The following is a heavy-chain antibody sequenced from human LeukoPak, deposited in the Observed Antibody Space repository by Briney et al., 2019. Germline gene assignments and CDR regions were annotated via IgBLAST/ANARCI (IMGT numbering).Heavy chain of an antibody. J-gene: IGHJ5*02. Sequence: SETLSLTCGAYGGSFSGYYWSWIRQPPGKGLEWIGEINHSGSTNYNPSLKSRIIISVDTSKNQFSLKLTSVTAADTAVYYCARRAVRGVSGSHWFDPWGQGTLVTVSS. CDR3: ARRAVRGVSGSHWFDP. CDR2: INHSGST. V-gene: IGHV4-34*01. CDR1: GGSFSGYY. D-gene: IGHD3-10*01.